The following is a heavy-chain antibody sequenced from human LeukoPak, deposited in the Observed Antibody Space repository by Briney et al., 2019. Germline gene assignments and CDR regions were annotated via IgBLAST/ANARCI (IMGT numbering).Heavy chain of an antibody. CDR2: TRNKANNYTT. D-gene: IGHD6-13*01. CDR3: ARVSSSWYYDY. Sequence: GGSLRLSCAASGFTFNNYAMSWVRQAPGKGLEWVGRTRNKANNYTTEYAASVKGRFTISRDDSKKSLHLQMNSLKTEDTAVYYCARVSSSWYYDYWGQGTLVTVSS. V-gene: IGHV3-72*01. J-gene: IGHJ4*02. CDR1: GFTFNNYA.